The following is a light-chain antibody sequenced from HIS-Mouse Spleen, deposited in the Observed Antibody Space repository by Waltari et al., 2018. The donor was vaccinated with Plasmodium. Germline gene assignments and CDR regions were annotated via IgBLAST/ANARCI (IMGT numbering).Light chain of an antibody. CDR2: DAS. CDR1: QSVSSSY. V-gene: IGKV3-20*01. CDR3: QQYGSSPIT. J-gene: IGKJ5*01. Sequence: EIVLTQSPGTLPLSPGERATLSCRASQSVSSSYLAWYQQKPGQAPRLPILDASSRATGIPVRFSGSGAGTDCTLTISRLEREDVAVCYCQQYGSSPITFGQGTRLEIK.